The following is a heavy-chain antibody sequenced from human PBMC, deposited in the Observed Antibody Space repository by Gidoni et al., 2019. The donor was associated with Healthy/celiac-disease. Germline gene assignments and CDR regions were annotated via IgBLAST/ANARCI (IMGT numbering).Heavy chain of an antibody. D-gene: IGHD2-15*01. CDR3: ARADCSGGSCYGEYNWFDP. CDR1: GGSISSGSYY. V-gene: IGHV4-61*02. CDR2: IYTSGST. J-gene: IGHJ5*02. Sequence: QVQLQESGPGLVKPSQTLSLTCTVSGGSISSGSYYWSWIRQPAGKGLEWIGRIYTSGSTNYNPSLKSRVTMSVDTSKNQFSLKLSSVTAADTAVYYCARADCSGGSCYGEYNWFDPWGQGTLVTVSS.